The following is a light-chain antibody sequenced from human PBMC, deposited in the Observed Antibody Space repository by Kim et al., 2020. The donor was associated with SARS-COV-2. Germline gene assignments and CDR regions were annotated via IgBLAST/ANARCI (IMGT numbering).Light chain of an antibody. CDR3: QQYKIWPPLT. CDR1: GSISDN. Sequence: SPGERATLACRATGSISDNLAWYQQKPGQAPRLLIYGASTRATGIPARFRSSGSGTEFTLIITTLQSEDFAMYYCQQYKIWPPLTFGGGTKVDIK. CDR2: GAS. V-gene: IGKV3D-15*01. J-gene: IGKJ4*01.